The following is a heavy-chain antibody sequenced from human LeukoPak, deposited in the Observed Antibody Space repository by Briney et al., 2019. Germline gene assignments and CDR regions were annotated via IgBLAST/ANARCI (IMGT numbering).Heavy chain of an antibody. CDR3: ARDVIDDSSGYYYNY. Sequence: ASVKVSCKASGYTFTGYYMHWVRQAPGQGLEWMGWISAYNGNTNYAQKLQGRVTMTTDTSTSTAYMELRSLRSDDTAVYYCARDVIDDSSGYYYNYWGQGTLVTVSS. CDR1: GYTFTGYY. J-gene: IGHJ4*02. CDR2: ISAYNGNT. D-gene: IGHD3-22*01. V-gene: IGHV1-18*04.